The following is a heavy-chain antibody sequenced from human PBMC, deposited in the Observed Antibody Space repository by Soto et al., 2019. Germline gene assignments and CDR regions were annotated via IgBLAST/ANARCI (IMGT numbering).Heavy chain of an antibody. J-gene: IGHJ5*02. CDR3: ARIPTSGSSEPNWFDP. CDR2: IYHNENT. V-gene: IGHV4-39*01. Sequence: HLQLQESGPGLVKPSETMSLTCTVSGDSINSTNNYWGWIRQPPGRGLEWIGNIYHNENTYYNPSLKRRVKLAVDTSKNQFSLKLSSVTAADTAVYYCARIPTSGSSEPNWFDPWGQGTLVTVSS. CDR1: GDSINSTNNY. D-gene: IGHD6-6*01.